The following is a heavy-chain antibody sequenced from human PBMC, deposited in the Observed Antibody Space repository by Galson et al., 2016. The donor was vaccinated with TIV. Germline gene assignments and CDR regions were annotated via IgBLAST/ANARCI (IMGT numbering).Heavy chain of an antibody. CDR2: IIPMFGTA. D-gene: IGHD5-18*01. V-gene: IGHV1-69*13. J-gene: IGHJ6*02. CDR3: AKDRNTAFDTHYSYYGLDV. Sequence: SVKVSCKASGGTFSSYVIKWVRQAPGQGLEWMGEIIPMFGTANYAQKFQGRVTITADESTSTAYMELSSLRSEDTAVYYCAKDRNTAFDTHYSYYGLDVWDQGTTVIVSS. CDR1: GGTFSSYV.